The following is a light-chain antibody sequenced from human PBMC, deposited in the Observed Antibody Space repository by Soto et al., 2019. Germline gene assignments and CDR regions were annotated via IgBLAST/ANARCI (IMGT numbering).Light chain of an antibody. V-gene: IGKV1-5*03. Sequence: DIQLTQAPSTLSASIGDRVTITCRASQRVNNLLAWYQQKPGRAPNLLIYEASVLESGVSSRFSGSGSGTEFTLTISSLQPDDFASYYCQHYNSYPYTFGQGTKVEIK. CDR2: EAS. CDR3: QHYNSYPYT. J-gene: IGKJ2*01. CDR1: QRVNNL.